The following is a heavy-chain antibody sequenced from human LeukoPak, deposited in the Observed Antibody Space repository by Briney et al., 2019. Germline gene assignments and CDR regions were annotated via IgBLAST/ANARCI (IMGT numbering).Heavy chain of an antibody. J-gene: IGHJ5*02. CDR1: GVSISNYY. Sequence: PSETLSLTCTVSGVSISNYYWSWIRQPPGKGLEWIGYIYYSGSTNYNPSLKSRVTISVDTSKNQFSLKLSSVTAADTAVYYCARGKYSSSWYGSLTPFDPWGQGTLVTVSS. CDR2: IYYSGST. CDR3: ARGKYSSSWYGSLTPFDP. D-gene: IGHD6-13*01. V-gene: IGHV4-59*12.